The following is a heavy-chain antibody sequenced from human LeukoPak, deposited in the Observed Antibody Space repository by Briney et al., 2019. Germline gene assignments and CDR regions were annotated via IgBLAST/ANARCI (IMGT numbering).Heavy chain of an antibody. D-gene: IGHD4-11*01. Sequence: SVKVSCKASGGTFSSYTISWVRQAPGQGLEWMGRIIPILGIANYAQKFQGRVTITADKSTSTAYMELSSLRSEDTAVYYCARGSDYSTIDQPSVLANYYYYYMDVWGKGTTVTVSS. CDR3: ARGSDYSTIDQPSVLANYYYYYMDV. CDR2: IIPILGIA. J-gene: IGHJ6*03. V-gene: IGHV1-69*02. CDR1: GGTFSSYT.